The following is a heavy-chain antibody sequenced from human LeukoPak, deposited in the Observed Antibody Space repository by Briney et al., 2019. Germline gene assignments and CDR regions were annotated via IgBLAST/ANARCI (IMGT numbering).Heavy chain of an antibody. CDR3: ASGGNSGSYFED. CDR2: MYTRGRT. J-gene: IGHJ4*02. CDR1: GASIDTYY. D-gene: IGHD1-26*01. Sequence: SETLSLTSTVSGASIDTYYWSWVRQPAGKGLEWIGRMYTRGRTHYSPSLESRLTMSVDTSKNQFSLKLTSVTAADTAVYYCASGGNSGSYFEDWGQGTLVTVSS. V-gene: IGHV4-4*07.